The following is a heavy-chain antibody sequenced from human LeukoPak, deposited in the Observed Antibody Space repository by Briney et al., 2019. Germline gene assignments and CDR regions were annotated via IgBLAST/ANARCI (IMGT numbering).Heavy chain of an antibody. J-gene: IGHJ5*02. V-gene: IGHV4-34*01. CDR3: ARAYSSSSNWFDP. CDR2: INHSGST. Sequence: PSETLSLTCAVYGGFFSGYYWSWIRQPPGKGLEWIGEINHSGSTNYNPSLKSRVTISVDTSKNQFSLKLSSVTAADTAVYYCARAYSSSSNWFDPWGQGTLVTVSS. D-gene: IGHD6-13*01. CDR1: GGFFSGYY.